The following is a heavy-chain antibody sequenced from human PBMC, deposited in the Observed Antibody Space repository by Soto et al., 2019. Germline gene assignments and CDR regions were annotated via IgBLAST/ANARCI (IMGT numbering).Heavy chain of an antibody. J-gene: IGHJ5*02. CDR3: ARDATPSYGGGAWFEP. CDR2: IYYSGST. Sequence: QVQLQESGPGLVKPSQTLSLTCTVSGGSISSGGYYWSWIRQHPGKGLEWIGYIYYSGSTYYNPSLKSRVTISVDTSKNQFSLKLSSVTAADTAVYYCARDATPSYGGGAWFEPWGQGTLVTVSS. V-gene: IGHV4-31*03. D-gene: IGHD3-10*01. CDR1: GGSISSGGYY.